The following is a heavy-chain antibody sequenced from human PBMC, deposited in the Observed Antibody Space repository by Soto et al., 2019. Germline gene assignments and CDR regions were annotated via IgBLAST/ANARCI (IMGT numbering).Heavy chain of an antibody. CDR1: GFTFNNYW. CDR2: INKDGSQK. CDR3: AAASRVLEDH. V-gene: IGHV3-7*01. D-gene: IGHD6-13*01. J-gene: IGHJ4*02. Sequence: EVQVVESGGGLVQPGGSLRLSCATSGFTFNNYWMFWARQAPGKGLEWVAHINKDGSQKQYVDSVRGRFTISRDNAKNSVYLQMNSLGGDDTATYYCAAASRVLEDHWGQGTLVTVSS.